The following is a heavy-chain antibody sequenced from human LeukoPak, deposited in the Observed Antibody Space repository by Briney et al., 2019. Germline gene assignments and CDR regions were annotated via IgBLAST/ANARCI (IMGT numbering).Heavy chain of an antibody. D-gene: IGHD6-19*01. J-gene: IGHJ6*02. Sequence: GGSLRLSCATSGFTFSSYSMNWVRQAPGKGLEWVSSISSSSSYIYYADSVKGRFTISRDNAKNSLYLQMNSLRAEDTAVYYCAKGVAGMYYYYGMDVWGQGTTVTVSS. V-gene: IGHV3-21*01. CDR2: ISSSSSYI. CDR1: GFTFSSYS. CDR3: AKGVAGMYYYYGMDV.